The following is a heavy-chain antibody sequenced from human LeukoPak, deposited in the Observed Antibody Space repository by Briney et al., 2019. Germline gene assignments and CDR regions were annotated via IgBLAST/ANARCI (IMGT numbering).Heavy chain of an antibody. CDR2: IRSKANSYAT. V-gene: IGHV3-73*01. CDR3: TRLEVGATANDY. J-gene: IGHJ4*02. CDR1: GFSFSGSA. Sequence: GGSLKLSCAASGFSFSGSAVHWVRQASGKGLEWVGRIRSKANSYATAYAASVKGRFTISRADSENTAYLQMNSLKTEDTAVYYCTRLEVGATANDYWGQGTLVTVSS. D-gene: IGHD1-26*01.